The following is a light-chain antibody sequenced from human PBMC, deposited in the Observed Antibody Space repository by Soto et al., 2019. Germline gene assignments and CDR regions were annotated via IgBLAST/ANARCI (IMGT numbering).Light chain of an antibody. J-gene: IGLJ1*01. Sequence: QSVLTPPASVSGSPGQPITISCTGTSTDVGRYNYVSWYQQHPGKAPKLMIYDVANRPSGVSNRFSGSKSGITASLTISGLQAEDEADYYCSSYTTSSTYVFGTGTKVTVL. CDR3: SSYTTSSTYV. CDR2: DVA. V-gene: IGLV2-14*01. CDR1: STDVGRYNY.